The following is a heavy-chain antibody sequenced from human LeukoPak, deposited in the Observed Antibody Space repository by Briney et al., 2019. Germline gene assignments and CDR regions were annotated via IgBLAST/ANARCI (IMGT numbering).Heavy chain of an antibody. CDR1: GYTLTELS. CDR2: FDPEDGET. Sequence: ASVKVSCKVSGYTLTELSMHWVRQAPGKGLEWMGGFDPEDGETIYAQKFQGRVTMTEDTSTDTAYMELSSLRSEDTAVYYCATDQPPVGARPQFDYWGQGTLVTVSS. J-gene: IGHJ4*02. D-gene: IGHD1-26*01. V-gene: IGHV1-24*01. CDR3: ATDQPPVGARPQFDY.